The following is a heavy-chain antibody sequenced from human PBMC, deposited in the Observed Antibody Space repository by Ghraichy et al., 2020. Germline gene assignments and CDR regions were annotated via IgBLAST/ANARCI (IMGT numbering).Heavy chain of an antibody. CDR1: GFTFSSYS. D-gene: IGHD3-3*02. J-gene: IGHJ3*02. Sequence: GGSLRLSCAASGFTFSSYSMTWVRQAPGKGLEWVSAIDRSGTYTYYADSVKGRFTISRDNSKNTLFLQMNSLRAEDTALYYCAKYPISSPDAFDIWGQGTMVTVSS. CDR2: IDRSGTYT. V-gene: IGHV3-23*05. CDR3: AKYPISSPDAFDI.